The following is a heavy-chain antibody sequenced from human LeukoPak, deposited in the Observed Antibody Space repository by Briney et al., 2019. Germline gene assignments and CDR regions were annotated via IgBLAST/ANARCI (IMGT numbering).Heavy chain of an antibody. CDR2: ISSSSSYI. D-gene: IGHD1-7*01. CDR1: GFTFSRYG. J-gene: IGHJ4*02. CDR3: ARANWNYGHQSDY. V-gene: IGHV3-21*01. Sequence: GGSLRLSCAASGFTFSRYGMNWVSQAPGKWLEWVSSISSSSSYIYYADSVKGRFTISRDNAKNSLYLQMNSLRAEDTAVYYCARANWNYGHQSDYWGQGTLVTVSS.